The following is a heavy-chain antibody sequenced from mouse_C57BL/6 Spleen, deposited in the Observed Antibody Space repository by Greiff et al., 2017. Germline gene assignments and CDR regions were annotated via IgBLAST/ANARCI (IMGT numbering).Heavy chain of an antibody. CDR1: GYSITSGYY. CDR2: ISYDGSN. J-gene: IGHJ2*01. V-gene: IGHV3-6*01. Sequence: VQLQQSGPGLVKPSQSLSLTCSVTGYSITSGYYWNWIRQFPGNKLEWMGYISYDGSNNYNPSLKNRISITRDTSKNQFFLKLNSVTTEDTATYYCARGDGYDVYFDYWGQGTTLTVSS. CDR3: ARGDGYDVYFDY. D-gene: IGHD2-2*01.